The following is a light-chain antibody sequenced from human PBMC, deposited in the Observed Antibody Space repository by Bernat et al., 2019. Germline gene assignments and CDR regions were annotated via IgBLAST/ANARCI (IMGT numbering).Light chain of an antibody. CDR1: SSNLGTKT. CDR3: AAWDDRLNGFV. CDR2: TNN. V-gene: IGLV1-44*01. Sequence: QSVLSQPPSASGTPGQTVTISCSGSSSNLGTKTANWFQQFPGTAPKLIIYTNNHRPSDVPDRFSASKSGTSASRAISGLQSDDEADYYCAAWDDRLNGFVFGTGTKLTV. J-gene: IGLJ1*01.